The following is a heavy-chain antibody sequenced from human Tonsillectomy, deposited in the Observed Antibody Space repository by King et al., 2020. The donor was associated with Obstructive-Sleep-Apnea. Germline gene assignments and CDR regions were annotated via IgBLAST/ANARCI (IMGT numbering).Heavy chain of an antibody. J-gene: IGHJ4*02. CDR2: IKSKNDGGTT. V-gene: IGHV3-15*07. CDR3: TTSTRTWDYFDY. D-gene: IGHD1-26*01. CDR1: GFSLSNAW. Sequence: VQLVESGGGLVKPGEFLRLSCAASGFSLSNAWMKWVRQAPGKGLEWVGRIKSKNDGGTTDYAAPGKGRFTISRDDSGNTVYLQISSLKTEDRAVYYGTTSTRTWDYFDYWGQGTLVSVSS.